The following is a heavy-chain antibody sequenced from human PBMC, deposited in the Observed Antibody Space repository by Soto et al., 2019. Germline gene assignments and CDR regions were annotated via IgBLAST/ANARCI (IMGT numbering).Heavy chain of an antibody. D-gene: IGHD2-15*01. CDR2: IYHSGST. CDR3: ARDRCSGGSCYSRRDKTRDYAFDI. V-gene: IGHV4-4*02. Sequence: SETLSLTCAVSSGSISSSNWWSWVRQPPGKGLEWIGEIYHSGSTNYNPSLKSRVTISVDKSKNQFSLKLSSVTAADTAVYYCARDRCSGGSCYSRRDKTRDYAFDIWGQGTMVTVSS. J-gene: IGHJ3*02. CDR1: SGSISSSNW.